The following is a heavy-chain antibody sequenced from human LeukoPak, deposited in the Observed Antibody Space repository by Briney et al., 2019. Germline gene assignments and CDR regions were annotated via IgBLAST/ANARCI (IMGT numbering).Heavy chain of an antibody. CDR1: GLTFSSYG. V-gene: IGHV3-30*02. CDR3: AKDTGTDYYDSSGYYGGFDP. CDR2: IRYDGSNK. Sequence: GGSLRLSCAASGLTFSSYGMHWVRQAPGKGLEWVAFIRYDGSNKYYADSVKGRFTISRDNSKNTLYLQMNSLRAEDTAVYYCAKDTGTDYYDSSGYYGGFDPWGQGTLVTVSS. D-gene: IGHD3-22*01. J-gene: IGHJ5*02.